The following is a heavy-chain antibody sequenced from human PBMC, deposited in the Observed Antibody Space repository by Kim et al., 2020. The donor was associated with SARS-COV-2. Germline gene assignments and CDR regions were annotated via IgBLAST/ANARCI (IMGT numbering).Heavy chain of an antibody. V-gene: IGHV3-15*01. CDR2: IKSKTDGGTT. D-gene: IGHD5-12*01. J-gene: IGHJ4*02. Sequence: GGSLRLSCAASGFTFSNAWMSWVRQAPGKGLEWVGRIKSKTDGGTTDYAAPVKGRFTISRDDSKNTLYLQMNSLKTEDTAVYYCTTGQDLDGYSGYEGGSYWGQGTLVTVSS. CDR1: GFTFSNAW. CDR3: TTGQDLDGYSGYEGGSY.